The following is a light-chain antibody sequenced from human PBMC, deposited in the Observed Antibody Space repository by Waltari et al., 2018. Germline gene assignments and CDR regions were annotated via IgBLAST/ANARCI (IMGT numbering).Light chain of an antibody. V-gene: IGKV1-NL1*01. Sequence: DIQMTQSPSSLSASVGDRVTITCRASQGISYSLAWYQQKPGKAPKLLLYDAFTLKSGVPSRFSGSGSGADHALTISSLQPEDFATYYCQQYFVNPGFGPGTKLEI. CDR2: DAF. J-gene: IGKJ2*01. CDR1: QGISYS. CDR3: QQYFVNPG.